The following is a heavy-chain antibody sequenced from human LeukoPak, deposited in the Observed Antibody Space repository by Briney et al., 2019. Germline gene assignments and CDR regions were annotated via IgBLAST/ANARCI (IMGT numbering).Heavy chain of an antibody. CDR3: ARDGSSYCSSTSCYYFDY. V-gene: IGHV4-61*02. Sequence: SETLSLTCTVSGGSISSGSYYWSWIRQPAGKGLEWIGRIYTSGSTNYNPSLKSRVTISVDTSKNQFSLKLSSVTAADTAVYYCARDGSSYCSSTSCYYFDYWGQGTLVTVSS. CDR1: GGSISSGSYY. D-gene: IGHD2-2*01. CDR2: IYTSGST. J-gene: IGHJ4*02.